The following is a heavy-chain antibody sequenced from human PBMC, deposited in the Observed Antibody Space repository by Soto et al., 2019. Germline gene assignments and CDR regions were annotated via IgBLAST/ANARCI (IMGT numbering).Heavy chain of an antibody. D-gene: IGHD2-2*01. CDR1: GGTFSSYA. Sequence: QVQLVQSGAEVKKPGSSVKVSCKASGGTFSSYAISWVRQAPGQGLEWMGGIIPISGTANYAQKFQGRVTITADESTSTAYMELRSLRSEDTAVYYCARSQGSSTSLAIYYYYYYGMDVWGQGTTVTVSS. CDR3: ARSQGSSTSLAIYYYYYYGMDV. J-gene: IGHJ6*02. CDR2: IIPISGTA. V-gene: IGHV1-69*01.